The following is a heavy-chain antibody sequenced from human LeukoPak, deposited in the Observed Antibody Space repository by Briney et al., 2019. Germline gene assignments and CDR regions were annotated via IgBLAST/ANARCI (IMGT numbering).Heavy chain of an antibody. Sequence: SETLSLTCTVSGGSVSSGSYYWSWIRQPPGKGLEWIGYIYYSASTNYNPSLKSRVTISVDTSNNQFSLKLSSVTAADTAVYYCVTYYFDSSGPKKNYWGQGTLVTVSS. D-gene: IGHD3-22*01. V-gene: IGHV4-61*01. J-gene: IGHJ4*02. CDR3: VTYYFDSSGPKKNY. CDR2: IYYSAST. CDR1: GGSVSSGSYY.